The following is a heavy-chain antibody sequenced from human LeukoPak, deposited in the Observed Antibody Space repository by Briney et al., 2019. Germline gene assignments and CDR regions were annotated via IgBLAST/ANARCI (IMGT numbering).Heavy chain of an antibody. D-gene: IGHD6-13*01. J-gene: IGHJ4*02. CDR3: AREGGGQQLVYFDY. Sequence: PGGSLRLSCAASGFTFSSYAMHWVRQAPGKGLEWVAVISYDGSNKYYADSVKGRSTISRDNSKNTLYLQMNSLRAEDTAVYYCAREGGGQQLVYFDYWGQGTLVTVSS. CDR1: GFTFSSYA. V-gene: IGHV3-30-3*01. CDR2: ISYDGSNK.